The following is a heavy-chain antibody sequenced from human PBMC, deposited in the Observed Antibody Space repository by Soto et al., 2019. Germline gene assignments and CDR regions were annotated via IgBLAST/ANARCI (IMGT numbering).Heavy chain of an antibody. V-gene: IGHV3-30*18. CDR1: GFTFSSYG. CDR3: EKSGLTQGDAFDI. CDR2: ISYDGSNK. Sequence: QVQLVESGGGVVQPGRSLRLSCAASGFTFSSYGMHWVRQAPGKGLEWVAVISYDGSNKYYADSVKGRFTISRDNSKNTLYLQMNSLRAEDTAVYYCEKSGLTQGDAFDIWGQGTMVTVSS. D-gene: IGHD1-20*01. J-gene: IGHJ3*02.